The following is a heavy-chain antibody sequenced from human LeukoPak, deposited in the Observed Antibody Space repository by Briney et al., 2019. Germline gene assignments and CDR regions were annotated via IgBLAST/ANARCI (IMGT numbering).Heavy chain of an antibody. Sequence: GGSLRLSCAASGFTSDDYAMHWVRQAPGKGLEWVSGISWNSGSIGYADSVKGRFTISRDNAKNSLYLQMNSLRAEDTALYYCAKDSTYDFWSGTAVAYFDYWGQGTLVTVSS. D-gene: IGHD3-3*01. CDR1: GFTSDDYA. CDR3: AKDSTYDFWSGTAVAYFDY. CDR2: ISWNSGSI. J-gene: IGHJ4*02. V-gene: IGHV3-9*02.